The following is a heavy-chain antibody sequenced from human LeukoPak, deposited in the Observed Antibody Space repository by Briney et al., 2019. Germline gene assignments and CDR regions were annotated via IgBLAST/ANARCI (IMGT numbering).Heavy chain of an antibody. V-gene: IGHV4-39*07. D-gene: IGHD5-18*01. CDR3: ARAGYSLYYYYYYYMDV. CDR1: GGSISSSSYY. Sequence: SETLSLTCTVSGGSISSSSYYWGWIRQPPGKGLEWIGSIYYSGSTYYNPSLKSRVTISVDTSKNQFSLKLSSVTAADTAVYYCARAGYSLYYYYYYYMDVWGKGTTVTVSS. J-gene: IGHJ6*03. CDR2: IYYSGST.